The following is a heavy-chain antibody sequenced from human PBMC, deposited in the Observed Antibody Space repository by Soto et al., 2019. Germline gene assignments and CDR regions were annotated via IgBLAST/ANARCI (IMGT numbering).Heavy chain of an antibody. CDR3: ARAKYYYGSGSYRNNWFDP. CDR1: GGSISSGGYY. D-gene: IGHD3-10*01. V-gene: IGHV4-31*03. J-gene: IGHJ5*02. Sequence: QVQLQESGPGLVKPSQTLSLTCTVSGGSISSGGYYWSWIRQHPGKGLEWIGYIYYSGSTYYNPSLTSRVTISVATSKNQFPLKLSSVTAADTAVYYCARAKYYYGSGSYRNNWFDPWGQGTLVTVSS. CDR2: IYYSGST.